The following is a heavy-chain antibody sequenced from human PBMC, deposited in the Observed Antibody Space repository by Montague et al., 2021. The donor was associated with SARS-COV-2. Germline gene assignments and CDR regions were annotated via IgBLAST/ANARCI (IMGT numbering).Heavy chain of an antibody. CDR3: ARRGRKLLPVATTIGGFDI. Sequence: SETLSLTCTVSGGSISSSNYYWDWICQPPGKGLEWIGSIYDSGSTYYNPSLKSRVTISVDTSKNHFSLKLSSVTAADTAVYYCARRGRKLLPVATTIGGFDIWGQGTMVTVSS. V-gene: IGHV4-39*02. CDR1: GGSISSSNYY. CDR2: IYDSGST. D-gene: IGHD5-12*01. J-gene: IGHJ3*02.